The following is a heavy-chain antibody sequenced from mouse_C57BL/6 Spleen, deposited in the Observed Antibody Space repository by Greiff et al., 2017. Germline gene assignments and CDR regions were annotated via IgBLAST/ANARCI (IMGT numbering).Heavy chain of an antibody. D-gene: IGHD3-2*02. V-gene: IGHV1-64*01. CDR3: GRWVRDSSGP. J-gene: IGHJ3*01. Sequence: VQLQQPGAELVKPRASVKLSCKASGYTFTSYWMHWVKQRPGQGLEWIGMIHPNSGSTNYNEKFKSKATLTVDKSSSTAYMQLSSLTSEDSAVYYCGRWVRDSSGPWGQGTLVTVSA. CDR1: GYTFTSYW. CDR2: IHPNSGST.